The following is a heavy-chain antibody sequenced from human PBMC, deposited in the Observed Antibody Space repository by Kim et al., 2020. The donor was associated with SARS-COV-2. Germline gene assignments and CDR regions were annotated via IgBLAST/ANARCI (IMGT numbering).Heavy chain of an antibody. V-gene: IGHV3-21*01. Sequence: SSSYIYYADSVKGRFTISRDNAKNSLYLQMNSLRAEDTAVYYCQFINKGDGGQGTLVTVSS. CDR3: QFINKGD. CDR2: SSSYI. J-gene: IGHJ4*02. D-gene: IGHD3-10*01.